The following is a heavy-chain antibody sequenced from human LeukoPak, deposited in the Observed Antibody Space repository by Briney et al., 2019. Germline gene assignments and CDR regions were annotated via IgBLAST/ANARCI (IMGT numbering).Heavy chain of an antibody. Sequence: PSETLSLTCTVSGYSISSGYYWGWIRQPPGKGLEWIGSIYHSGSTYYNPSLKSRVTISVDTSKNQFSLKLSSVTAADTAVYYCARHISSSGWSDYWGQGILVTVSS. CDR3: ARHISSSGWSDY. V-gene: IGHV4-38-2*02. CDR2: IYHSGST. J-gene: IGHJ4*02. D-gene: IGHD6-19*01. CDR1: GYSISSGYY.